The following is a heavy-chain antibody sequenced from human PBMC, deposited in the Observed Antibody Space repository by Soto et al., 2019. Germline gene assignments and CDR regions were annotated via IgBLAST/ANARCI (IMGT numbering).Heavy chain of an antibody. D-gene: IGHD6-19*01. CDR1: GYTFTSYG. Sequence: SVKVSCKASGYTFTSYGISWVRQAPGQGLEWMGGIIPNIGTANYAQKFQGRVTMTADESTSTAYMELSSLRSEDTALYYCGGYSSGWEDYWGQ. J-gene: IGHJ4*01. CDR2: IIPNIGTA. CDR3: GGYSSGWEDY. V-gene: IGHV1-69*13.